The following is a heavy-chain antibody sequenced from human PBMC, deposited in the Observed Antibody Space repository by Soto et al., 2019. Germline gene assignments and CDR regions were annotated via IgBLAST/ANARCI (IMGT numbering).Heavy chain of an antibody. Sequence: SVKVSCKASGGTFSSYAISWVRQAPGQGLEWMGGIIPIFGTANYAQKFQGRVTITADESTSTAYMELSSLRSEDTAVYYCARDGGHINYFDYCGEGTLVTVSS. J-gene: IGHJ4*02. CDR1: GGTFSSYA. CDR2: IIPIFGTA. CDR3: ARDGGHINYFDY. D-gene: IGHD2-15*01. V-gene: IGHV1-69*13.